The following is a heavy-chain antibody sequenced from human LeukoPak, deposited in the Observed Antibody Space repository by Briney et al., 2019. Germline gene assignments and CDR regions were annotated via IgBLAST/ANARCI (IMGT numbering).Heavy chain of an antibody. V-gene: IGHV3-23*01. J-gene: IGHJ4*02. D-gene: IGHD1-26*01. Sequence: GGSLRLSCAASGFTFSSYVMSWVRQAPGKGLEWVSTISGSGGSTYYADSVKSRFTISRDNSKNTLYLQMNSLRAEDTAVYYCAKDSGSYFSSFDYWGQGALVTVSS. CDR1: GFTFSSYV. CDR3: AKDSGSYFSSFDY. CDR2: ISGSGGST.